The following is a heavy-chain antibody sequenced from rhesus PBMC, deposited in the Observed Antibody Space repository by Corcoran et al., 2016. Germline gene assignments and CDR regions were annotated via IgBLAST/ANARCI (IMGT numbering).Heavy chain of an antibody. D-gene: IGHD3-28*01. CDR3: ASSPGYYWYFDL. J-gene: IGHJ2*01. Sequence: QLQLQESGPGLVKPSETLSVTCAVSGGSISSSYWSWIRQAPGKGLEWIGYIYGSGISTNYNPTLKSRITLPVDTSKTQLSLKLSSVTAADTAVYYCASSPGYYWYFDLWGPGTPITISS. CDR1: GGSISSSY. V-gene: IGHV4-169*02. CDR2: IYGSGIST.